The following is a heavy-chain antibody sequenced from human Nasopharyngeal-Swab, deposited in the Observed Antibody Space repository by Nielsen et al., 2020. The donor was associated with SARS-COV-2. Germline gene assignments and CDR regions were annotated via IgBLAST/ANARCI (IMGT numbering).Heavy chain of an antibody. Sequence: GGSLRLSCAASGFTFAAYAMHWVRQAPGKGLEWVSGISWNSGSLGYADSVKGRFTISRDNAKNSLYLQMNSLRAEDTALYYCAGVLSATYWGQGTLVTVSS. CDR2: ISWNSGSL. CDR3: AGVLSATY. J-gene: IGHJ4*02. CDR1: GFTFAAYA. V-gene: IGHV3-9*01. D-gene: IGHD2-8*01.